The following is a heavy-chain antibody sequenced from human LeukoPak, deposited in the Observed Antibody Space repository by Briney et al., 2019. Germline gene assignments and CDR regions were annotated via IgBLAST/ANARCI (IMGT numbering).Heavy chain of an antibody. Sequence: GASVKVSYKASGYTFSNYFVHWVRQAPGQGLEWMGIINPSDDSTTYAQKFKGRVTVTRDVSTTTVYMELSSLRSEDTAVYYCARENGAFDYWGQGTLVTVSS. CDR2: INPSDDST. CDR3: ARENGAFDY. V-gene: IGHV1-46*01. D-gene: IGHD2-8*01. CDR1: GYTFSNYF. J-gene: IGHJ4*02.